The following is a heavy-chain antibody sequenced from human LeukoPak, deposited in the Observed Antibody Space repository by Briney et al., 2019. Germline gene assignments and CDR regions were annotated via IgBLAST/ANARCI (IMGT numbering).Heavy chain of an antibody. J-gene: IGHJ4*02. V-gene: IGHV3-23*01. CDR3: AVDIVVVPAAMSDY. D-gene: IGHD2-2*03. Sequence: GGSLRLSCAASGFTFSSYGMSWVRQAPGKGLEWVSAISGSGGSTYYADSVKGRFTISRDNAKNSLYLQMNSLRAEDTAVYYCAVDIVVVPAAMSDYWGQGTLVTVSS. CDR1: GFTFSSYG. CDR2: ISGSGGST.